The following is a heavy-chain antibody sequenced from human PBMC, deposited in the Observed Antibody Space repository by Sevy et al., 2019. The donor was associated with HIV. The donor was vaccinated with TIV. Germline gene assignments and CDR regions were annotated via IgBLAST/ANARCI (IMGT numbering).Heavy chain of an antibody. V-gene: IGHV3-33*01. Sequence: EGSLRLSCAASGFTFSSYGMHWVRQAPGKGLEWVAVIWYDGSNKYYADSVKGRFTISRDNSKNTLYLQMNSLRAEDTAVYYCARAGPRYCSGGSCYVGLDYWGQGTLVTVSS. CDR1: GFTFSSYG. J-gene: IGHJ4*02. CDR3: ARAGPRYCSGGSCYVGLDY. D-gene: IGHD2-15*01. CDR2: IWYDGSNK.